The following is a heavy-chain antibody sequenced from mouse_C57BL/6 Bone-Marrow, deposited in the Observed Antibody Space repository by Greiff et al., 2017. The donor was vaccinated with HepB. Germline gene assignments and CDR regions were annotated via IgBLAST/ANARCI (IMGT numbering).Heavy chain of an antibody. J-gene: IGHJ1*03. CDR2: IRSKSNNYAT. CDR3: VRQTVVATDWYFDV. Sequence: EVQRVESGGGLVQPKGSLKLSCAASGFSFNTYAMNWVRQAPGKGLEWVARIRSKSNNYATYYADSVKDRFTISRDDSESMLYLQMNNLKTEDTAMYYGVRQTVVATDWYFDVWGTGTTVTVSS. D-gene: IGHD1-1*01. CDR1: GFSFNTYA. V-gene: IGHV10-1*01.